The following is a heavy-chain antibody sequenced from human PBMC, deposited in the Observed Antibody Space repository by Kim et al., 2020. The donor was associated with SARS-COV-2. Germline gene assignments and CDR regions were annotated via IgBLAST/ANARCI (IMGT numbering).Heavy chain of an antibody. CDR3: ARDNGIAAAGALVAGYFDY. D-gene: IGHD6-13*01. J-gene: IGHJ4*02. Sequence: KGRFTISRDNAKNTLYLQMNSLRAEDTAVYYCARDNGIAAAGALVAGYFDYWGQGTLVTVSS. V-gene: IGHV3-66*01.